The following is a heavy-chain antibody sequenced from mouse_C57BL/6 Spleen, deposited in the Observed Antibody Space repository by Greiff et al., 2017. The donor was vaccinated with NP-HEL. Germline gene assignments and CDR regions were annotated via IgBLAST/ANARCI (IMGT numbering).Heavy chain of an antibody. V-gene: IGHV1-67*01. CDR2: ISTYYGDA. CDR1: GYTFTDYA. D-gene: IGHD2-4*01. CDR3: ARRGYDYDALWYFDV. J-gene: IGHJ1*03. Sequence: QVQLQQSGPELVRPGVSVKISCKGSGYTFTDYAMHWVKQSHAKSLEWIGVISTYYGDASYNQKFKDKATMTLDKSSSTAYMELARRTSEASAVYYCARRGYDYDALWYFDVWGTGTTVTVSS.